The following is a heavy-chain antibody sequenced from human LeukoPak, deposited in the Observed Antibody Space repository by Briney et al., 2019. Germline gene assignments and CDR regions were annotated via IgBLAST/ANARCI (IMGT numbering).Heavy chain of an antibody. CDR1: GGSISSSSSY. Sequence: SETLSLTCSVSGGSISSSSSYWGWLRQPPGKGLEWIGSIYYSGSSFDNPALKSRVTISVDTSNNQFSLKLSAVTAADTAVYYCARHRSGWLQSSFDYWGQGTLVTVSS. J-gene: IGHJ4*02. V-gene: IGHV4-39*01. D-gene: IGHD5-24*01. CDR3: ARHRSGWLQSSFDY. CDR2: IYYSGSS.